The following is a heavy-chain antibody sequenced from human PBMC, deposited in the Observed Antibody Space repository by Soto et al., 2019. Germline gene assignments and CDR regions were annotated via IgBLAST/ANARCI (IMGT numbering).Heavy chain of an antibody. J-gene: IGHJ4*02. CDR2: IWYDGSNK. Sequence: SGGSLRLSCAASGFTFNNHGMHWVRQAPGKGLEWVAFIWYDGSNKFYADSVKGRFTISRDNSKNTLYLQMNSLKAEDTAVYYCAREGGVKSYYEGYYFDYWGQGTLVTVSS. CDR1: GFTFNNHG. V-gene: IGHV3-33*01. CDR3: AREGGVKSYYEGYYFDY. D-gene: IGHD1-26*01.